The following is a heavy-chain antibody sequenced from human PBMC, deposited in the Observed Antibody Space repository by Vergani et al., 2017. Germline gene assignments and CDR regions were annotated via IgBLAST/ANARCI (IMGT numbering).Heavy chain of an antibody. CDR3: AKLSWLQHPRFDP. J-gene: IGHJ5*02. CDR1: GFTFSSYA. V-gene: IGHV3-23*01. D-gene: IGHD5-18*01. Sequence: EVQLLESGGGLVKPGGSLRLSCAASGFTFSSYAMSWVRQAPGKGLEWVSAISGSGGSTYYADSVKGLFTISRDTYKNTLYLQMNSLRAEDTAVYYCAKLSWLQHPRFDPWGQGTLVTVSS. CDR2: ISGSGGST.